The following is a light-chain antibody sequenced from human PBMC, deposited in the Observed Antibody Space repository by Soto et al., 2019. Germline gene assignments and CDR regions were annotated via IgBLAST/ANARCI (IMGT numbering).Light chain of an antibody. Sequence: EIVMTQSPATLSVSPGERATLSCRASQSISSNLAWYQQKPGQAPRLLIYGASTRATGIPAKFSGSGSGTEFTLTITSLESEDFAVYYCQQYIDWPPLTFGGGTKLEI. CDR3: QQYIDWPPLT. V-gene: IGKV3-15*01. CDR1: QSISSN. CDR2: GAS. J-gene: IGKJ4*01.